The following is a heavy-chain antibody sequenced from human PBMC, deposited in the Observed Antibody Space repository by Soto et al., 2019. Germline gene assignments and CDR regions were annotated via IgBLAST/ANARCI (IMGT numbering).Heavy chain of an antibody. CDR2: ISYDGSNK. CDR3: AKDRYSSTRPYYYYMDV. V-gene: IGHV3-30*18. Sequence: GGSLRLSCAASGFTFSSYGMHWVRQAPGKGLEWVAVISYDGSNKYYADSVKGRFTISRDNSKNTLYLQMNSLRAEDTAVYYCAKDRYSSTRPYYYYMDVWGKGTTVTVSS. CDR1: GFTFSSYG. J-gene: IGHJ6*03. D-gene: IGHD6-19*01.